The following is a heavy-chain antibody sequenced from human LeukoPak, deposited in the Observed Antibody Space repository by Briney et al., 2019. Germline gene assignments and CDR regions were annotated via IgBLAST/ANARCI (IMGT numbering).Heavy chain of an antibody. D-gene: IGHD6-13*01. CDR2: ISYDGSNK. CDR3: AKVASSWLLVLIDY. V-gene: IGHV3-30*18. CDR1: GFTFSSYG. Sequence: GGSLRLSCAASGFTFSSYGMHWVRQAPGKGLEWVTVISYDGSNKYYADSVKGRFTISRDNSKNTLYLQMNSLRAEDTAVYYCAKVASSWLLVLIDYWGQGTLVTVSS. J-gene: IGHJ4*02.